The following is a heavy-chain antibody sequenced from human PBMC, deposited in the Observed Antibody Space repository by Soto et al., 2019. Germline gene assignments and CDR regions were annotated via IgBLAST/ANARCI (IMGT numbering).Heavy chain of an antibody. CDR1: GFTFSSYG. CDR2: ISYDGSNK. J-gene: IGHJ6*02. CDR3: AKDLLRPGRAYGMDV. Sequence: QVQLVESGGGVVQPGRSLRLSCAASGFTFSSYGMHWVRQAPGKGLEWVAVISYDGSNKYYADSVMGRFTISRDNSKNTLYLQMNSLRAEDTAVYYCAKDLLRPGRAYGMDVWGQGTTVTVSS. V-gene: IGHV3-30*18.